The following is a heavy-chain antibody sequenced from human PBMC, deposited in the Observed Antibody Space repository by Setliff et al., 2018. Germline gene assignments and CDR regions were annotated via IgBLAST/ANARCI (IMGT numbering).Heavy chain of an antibody. CDR3: AKGLRSGSTTQPFD. D-gene: IGHD1-26*01. J-gene: IGHJ4*02. CDR2: ITGSGGGT. V-gene: IGHV3-23*01. CDR1: GFTFSTYS. Sequence: GGSLRLSCAASGFTFSTYSMSWVRQAPGKGLEWVSRITGSGGGTYYADSVKGRFTISRDNSKNTVYLQMNNLRAEDTAVYYCAKGLRSGSTTQPFDWGQGTLVTVS.